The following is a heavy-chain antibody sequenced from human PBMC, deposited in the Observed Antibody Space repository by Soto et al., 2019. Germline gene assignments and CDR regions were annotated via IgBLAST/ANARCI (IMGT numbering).Heavy chain of an antibody. CDR1: GGSISSYY. V-gene: IGHV4-59*01. CDR3: ARDFGDGYNLEWFDP. CDR2: IYYSGST. Sequence: PSETLSLTCTVSGGSISSYYWSWIRQPPGKGLEWIGYIYYSGSTNYNPSLKSRVTISVDTSKNQFSLKLSSVTAADTAVYYCARDFGDGYNLEWFDPWGQGTLVTVS. D-gene: IGHD5-12*01. J-gene: IGHJ5*02.